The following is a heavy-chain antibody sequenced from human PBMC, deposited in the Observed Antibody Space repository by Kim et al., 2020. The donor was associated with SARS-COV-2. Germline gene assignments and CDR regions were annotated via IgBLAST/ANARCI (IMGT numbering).Heavy chain of an antibody. Sequence: IYAHSVQGRFTISRDNANNTLFLQVNRLRAEDTAVYYCARVITINWFDPWGQRTLVTVSS. D-gene: IGHD3-22*01. J-gene: IGHJ5*02. CDR3: ARVITINWFDP. V-gene: IGHV3-74*01.